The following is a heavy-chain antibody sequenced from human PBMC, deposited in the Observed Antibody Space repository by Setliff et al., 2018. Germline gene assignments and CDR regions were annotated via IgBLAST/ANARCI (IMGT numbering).Heavy chain of an antibody. CDR2: IYYSGST. D-gene: IGHD3-16*01. J-gene: IGHJ5*02. Sequence: LETLSLTCTVSGGSISSSSYYWGWIRQPPGKGLEWIGSIYYSGSTYYNPSLKSRVTISVDTSKNQFSLKLSSVTAADTAVYYCAREDGLGFFVGVAWFDPWGQGTLVTVSS. CDR3: AREDGLGFFVGVAWFDP. V-gene: IGHV4-39*07. CDR1: GGSISSSSYY.